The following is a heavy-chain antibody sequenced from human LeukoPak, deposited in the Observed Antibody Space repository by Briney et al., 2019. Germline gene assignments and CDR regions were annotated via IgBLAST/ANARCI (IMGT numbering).Heavy chain of an antibody. Sequence: GGSLRLSCAASGFTFSNAWMSWVRQAPGKGLEWVGRIKSKTDGGTTDYAAPVKGRFTISRDNAKNSLYLQLNRLRVEGTATYFCARDTTHTHYGDAFDLWGQGTLVAVSS. D-gene: IGHD4-17*01. J-gene: IGHJ3*01. CDR3: ARDTTHTHYGDAFDL. CDR1: GFTFSNAW. V-gene: IGHV3-15*01. CDR2: IKSKTDGGTT.